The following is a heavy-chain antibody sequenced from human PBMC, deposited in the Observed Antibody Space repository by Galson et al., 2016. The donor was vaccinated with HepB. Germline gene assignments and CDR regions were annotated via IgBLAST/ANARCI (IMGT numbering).Heavy chain of an antibody. V-gene: IGHV4-39*07. D-gene: IGHD6-13*01. CDR3: ASHRLMRAADDTGAYNWFDP. Sequence: SETLSLTCTVSGGSISTSSSYWGWIRQPPGKGLECIGSIYYTGSTFYNPTLKSRVTISVDTSKNQFSLNVYSVTAADTAVYFCASHRLMRAADDTGAYNWFDPWGQGTLVTVSS. J-gene: IGHJ5*02. CDR1: GGSISTSSSY. CDR2: IYYTGST.